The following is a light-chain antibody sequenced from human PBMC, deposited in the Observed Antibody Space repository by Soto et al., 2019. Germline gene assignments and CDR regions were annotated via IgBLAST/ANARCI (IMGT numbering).Light chain of an antibody. J-gene: IGKJ2*01. V-gene: IGKV1-39*01. Sequence: AAGDRVTITCRASQNINSFLNWYQQKPGKAPKLLIYAASNLQSGIPSRFSGSGSGTEFTLTISSLQPEDFATYYCQQSYSTPRTFGQGTKLEIK. CDR2: AAS. CDR1: QNINSF. CDR3: QQSYSTPRT.